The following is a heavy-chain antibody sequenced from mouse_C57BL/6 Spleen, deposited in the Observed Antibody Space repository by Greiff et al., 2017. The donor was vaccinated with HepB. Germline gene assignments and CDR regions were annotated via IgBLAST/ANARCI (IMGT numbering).Heavy chain of an antibody. CDR1: GFTFSDYG. J-gene: IGHJ2*01. CDR2: ISSGSSTI. V-gene: IGHV5-17*01. Sequence: EVQGVESGGGLVKPGGFLKLSCAASGFTFSDYGMHWVRQAPEKGLEWVAYISSGSSTIYYADTVKGRFTISRDNAKNTLFLQMTSLRSEDTAMYYCARCAGWCLDYWGQGTTLTVSS. D-gene: IGHD1-1*02. CDR3: ARCAGWCLDY.